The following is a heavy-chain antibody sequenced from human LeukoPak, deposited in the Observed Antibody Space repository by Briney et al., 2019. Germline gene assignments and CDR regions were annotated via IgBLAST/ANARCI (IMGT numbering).Heavy chain of an antibody. D-gene: IGHD1-26*01. CDR2: ISGSGGST. J-gene: IGHJ4*02. V-gene: IGHV3-23*01. CDR3: ARGSSAGASLRHDY. Sequence: PGGSLRLSCTASGFTFSSYAMSWVRQAPGKGLEWVSAISGSGGSTYYADSVKGRFTISRDNSKNTLYLQMNGLRAEDTAVYYCARGSSAGASLRHDYWGQGTLVTVSS. CDR1: GFTFSSYA.